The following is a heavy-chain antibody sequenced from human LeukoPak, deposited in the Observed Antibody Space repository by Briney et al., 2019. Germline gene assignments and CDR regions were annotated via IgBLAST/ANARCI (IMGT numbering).Heavy chain of an antibody. CDR1: GHTFSGYY. Sequence: ASVKVSCKGSGHTFSGYYMHWVRQAPGQGLEWMGRINPNSGGTNDAQKFQGRVTMTRDTSISTAYMELSRLRSDDTAVYYCARDFTRPLIAAAVTTDYWGQGTLVTVSS. D-gene: IGHD6-13*01. CDR2: INPNSGGT. J-gene: IGHJ4*02. V-gene: IGHV1-2*06. CDR3: ARDFTRPLIAAAVTTDY.